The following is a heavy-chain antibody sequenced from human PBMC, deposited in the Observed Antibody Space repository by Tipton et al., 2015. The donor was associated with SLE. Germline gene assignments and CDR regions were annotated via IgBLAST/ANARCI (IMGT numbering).Heavy chain of an antibody. CDR2: IYPTANT. V-gene: IGHV4-38-2*01. J-gene: IGHJ4*02. D-gene: IGHD3-16*01. CDR1: GYSIRRGFY. Sequence: TLSLTCDVSGYSIRRGFYWGWIRQPPGKGLEWIGNIYPTANTYYNPSLKSRVTISVDTSNNQVSLKLKSVTAADTAVYFCASFLHLAGGFDRWGPGTLVTVSS. CDR3: ASFLHLAGGFDR.